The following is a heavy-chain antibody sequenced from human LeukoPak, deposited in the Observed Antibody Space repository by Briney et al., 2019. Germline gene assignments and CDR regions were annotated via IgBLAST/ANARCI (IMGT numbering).Heavy chain of an antibody. CDR3: ARWGSVGASDY. J-gene: IGHJ4*02. D-gene: IGHD1-26*01. Sequence: GGSLRLSCAASGSTFSSYSMNWVRQAPGKGLEWVSSITSSGTYKYYADSVKGRFTISRDNAKNSLYLQMNSLRAEDSAVYYCARWGSVGASDYWGQGTLVTVSS. CDR2: ITSSGTYK. V-gene: IGHV3-21*01. CDR1: GSTFSSYS.